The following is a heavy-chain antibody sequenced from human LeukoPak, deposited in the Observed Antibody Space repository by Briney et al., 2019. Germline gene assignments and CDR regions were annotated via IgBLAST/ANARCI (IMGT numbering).Heavy chain of an antibody. D-gene: IGHD3-10*01. Sequence: GGSLRLSCAASGFTFSSYWISWVRQAPGKGLEWVANIKQDGSEKYYVDSVKGRFTISRDNAKNSLYLQVNSLRAEDTAVYYCARELDYYGSGSNPFDPWGQGTLVTVSS. J-gene: IGHJ5*02. CDR3: ARELDYYGSGSNPFDP. CDR1: GFTFSSYW. V-gene: IGHV3-7*03. CDR2: IKQDGSEK.